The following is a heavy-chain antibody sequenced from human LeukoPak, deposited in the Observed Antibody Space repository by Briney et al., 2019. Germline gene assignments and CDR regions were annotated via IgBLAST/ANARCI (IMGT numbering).Heavy chain of an antibody. V-gene: IGHV4-34*01. Sequence: SETLSLTCAVYGGSFSGYYWSWIRQPPGKGLEWIGEINHSGSTNYNPSLKSRVTISVDTSKNQFSLKLSSVTAADTAAYYCARGPKYYGSGLWFDYWGQGTLVTVSS. CDR3: ARGPKYYGSGLWFDY. CDR2: INHSGST. D-gene: IGHD3-10*01. CDR1: GGSFSGYY. J-gene: IGHJ4*02.